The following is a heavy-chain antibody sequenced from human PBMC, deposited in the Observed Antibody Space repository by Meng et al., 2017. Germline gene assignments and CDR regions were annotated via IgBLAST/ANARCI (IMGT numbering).Heavy chain of an antibody. V-gene: IGHV1-18*01. J-gene: IGHJ4*02. Sequence: QVQLVQSGVEVKKPGASVKASCKASGYTFTSYGISWVRQAPGQGLEWMGWISAYNGNTNYAQKPQGRVTMTTDTSTSTAYMELRSLRSDDTAVYYCARDLKRDHHLGEGGYWGQGTLVTVSS. D-gene: IGHD3-16*01. CDR3: ARDLKRDHHLGEGGY. CDR2: ISAYNGNT. CDR1: GYTFTSYG.